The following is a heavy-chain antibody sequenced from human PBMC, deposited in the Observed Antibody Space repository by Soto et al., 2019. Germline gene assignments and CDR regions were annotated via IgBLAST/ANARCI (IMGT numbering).Heavy chain of an antibody. D-gene: IGHD2-2*01. V-gene: IGHV4-59*01. J-gene: IGHJ1*01. CDR1: GGSISSYY. Sequence: SETLSLTCTVSGGSISSYYWSWIRQPPGKGLEWIGYIYYSGNTNYNPSLKSRVTISVDTSKNQFSLKLNSVTAADTAVYYCALQLGYCSTTSCYPYFQHWGQGTLVTVSS. CDR2: IYYSGNT. CDR3: ALQLGYCSTTSCYPYFQH.